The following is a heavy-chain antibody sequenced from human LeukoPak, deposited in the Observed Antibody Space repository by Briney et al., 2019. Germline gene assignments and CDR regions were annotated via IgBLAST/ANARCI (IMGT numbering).Heavy chain of an antibody. V-gene: IGHV1-46*01. Sequence: GASVKVSCKASGCTFSSYYMHWVRQAPGQGLEWMGIINPSDGSTRYAQKFQGRVTMTRDTSTGTVDMEVSSLRSEDTAVYYCARDIVGVTRGVFDYWGQGTLVTVSS. CDR1: GCTFSSYY. J-gene: IGHJ4*02. D-gene: IGHD1-26*01. CDR3: ARDIVGVTRGVFDY. CDR2: INPSDGST.